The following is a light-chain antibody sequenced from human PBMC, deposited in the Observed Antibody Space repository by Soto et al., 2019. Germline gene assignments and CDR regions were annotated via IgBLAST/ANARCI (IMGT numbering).Light chain of an antibody. V-gene: IGKV1-5*03. CDR2: EAA. Sequence: DIQMTQSPSTLSASVRDRVTITCRASQYVHNYLAWYQQKPGEAPKLLIYEAANLESGVPSRFSGSGTGTEFTLSISSLQPDDFATYYCLQSNNYPWTFGQGTRVEI. CDR3: LQSNNYPWT. J-gene: IGKJ1*01. CDR1: QYVHNY.